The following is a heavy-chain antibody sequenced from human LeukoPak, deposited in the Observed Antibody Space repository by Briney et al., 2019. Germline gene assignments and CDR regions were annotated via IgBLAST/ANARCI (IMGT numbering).Heavy chain of an antibody. Sequence: GGSLRLSCAVSRYTLSSCAMSSVRQTPGKGHGLDSPIKGSGGLTNDADSVKSRFTIARDNSKNTLYLQMNSLRAEGTAVYYCAKWDTYYDSSGYYFYWGQGTLVTVSS. CDR1: RYTLSSCA. CDR3: AKWDTYYDSSGYYFY. J-gene: IGHJ4*02. V-gene: IGHV3-23*01. D-gene: IGHD3-22*01. CDR2: IKGSGGLT.